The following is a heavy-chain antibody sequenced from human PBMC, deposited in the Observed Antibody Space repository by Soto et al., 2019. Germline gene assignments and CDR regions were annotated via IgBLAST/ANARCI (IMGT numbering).Heavy chain of an antibody. Sequence: QVQLVESGGGVVQPGRSLRLSCAASGFTFSSYGMHWVRQAPGKGLEWVAVIWYDGSNKHYADSVKGRFTISRDNSKNTLYVQMNSLRAEDTAVYYCARDLFGAEDYWGQGTRVTVSS. V-gene: IGHV3-33*01. CDR3: ARDLFGAEDY. J-gene: IGHJ4*02. D-gene: IGHD3-10*01. CDR2: IWYDGSNK. CDR1: GFTFSSYG.